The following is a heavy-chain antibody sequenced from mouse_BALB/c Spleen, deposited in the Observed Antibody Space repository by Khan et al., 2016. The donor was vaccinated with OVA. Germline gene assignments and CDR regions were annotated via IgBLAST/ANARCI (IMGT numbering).Heavy chain of an antibody. CDR1: GFTFSSFG. Sequence: EVELVESGGGLVQPGGSRKLSCAASGFTFSSFGMHWVRQAPEKGLEWVAYISSGSSTIYYADTVKGRFTISRDNPKNTLFLQRTSLRSEDTAMYYCARERTPSIDDWGQGTSVTVSS. V-gene: IGHV5-17*02. J-gene: IGHJ4*01. CDR2: ISSGSSTI. CDR3: ARERTPSIDD.